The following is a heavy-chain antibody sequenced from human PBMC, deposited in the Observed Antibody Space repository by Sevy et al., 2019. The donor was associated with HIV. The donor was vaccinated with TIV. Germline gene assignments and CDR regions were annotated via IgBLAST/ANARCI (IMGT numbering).Heavy chain of an antibody. D-gene: IGHD3-22*01. J-gene: IGHJ3*01. Sequence: GGSLRLSCIASGFSFDTYSMNWVRQTPGQGLEWVSSMSSGSSYIYYADSVKGRFTISGDNAKNSLSLEMNSLRVEDTAIYYCARDDYDTTPCAFDVWGQGTMVTVSS. V-gene: IGHV3-21*06. CDR2: MSSGSSYI. CDR3: ARDDYDTTPCAFDV. CDR1: GFSFDTYS.